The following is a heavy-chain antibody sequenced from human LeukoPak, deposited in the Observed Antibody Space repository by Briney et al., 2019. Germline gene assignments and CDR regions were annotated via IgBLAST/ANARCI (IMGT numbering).Heavy chain of an antibody. CDR3: AREVKYYYDSSGPDYFDY. CDR2: INHSGST. D-gene: IGHD3-22*01. J-gene: IGHJ4*02. CDR1: GGSFSGYY. Sequence: SETLSLTCAVYGGSFSGYYWSWIRQPPGKGLEWIGEINHSGSTNYNPSLKSRVTISVDTSKNQFSLKLSSVTAADTAVYYCAREVKYYYDSSGPDYFDYWGQGTLVTVSS. V-gene: IGHV4-34*01.